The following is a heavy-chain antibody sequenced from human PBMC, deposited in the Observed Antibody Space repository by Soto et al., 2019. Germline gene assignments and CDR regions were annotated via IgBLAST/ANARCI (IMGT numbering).Heavy chain of an antibody. V-gene: IGHV1-8*01. CDR1: GYTFTSYD. J-gene: IGHJ6*03. CDR2: MNPNSGKT. D-gene: IGHD2-15*01. Sequence: ASVKVSCKASGYTFTSYDINWVRQATGQGLEWMGWMNPNSGKTGYAQKFQGRVTMTRNTSISTAYMELSSLRSEDTAVYYCARGYCSGGSCTTRGAYYYYMDVWGKGTTVTVSS. CDR3: ARGYCSGGSCTTRGAYYYYMDV.